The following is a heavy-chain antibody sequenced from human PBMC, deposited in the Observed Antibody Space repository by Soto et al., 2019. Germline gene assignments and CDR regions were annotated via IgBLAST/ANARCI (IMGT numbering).Heavy chain of an antibody. CDR3: ARAVSTHFDY. Sequence: QVQLQESGPGLVKPSQTLSLTCTVSGGSISSGGYYWTWIRQHPGKGLEWVGSIYYSGTTYSSPSLKSRLTISVDTSKNQFSLQLNSVTXXXTAVYYCARAVSTHFDYWGQGSL. CDR2: IYYSGTT. V-gene: IGHV4-31*03. J-gene: IGHJ4*02. D-gene: IGHD6-13*01. CDR1: GGSISSGGYY.